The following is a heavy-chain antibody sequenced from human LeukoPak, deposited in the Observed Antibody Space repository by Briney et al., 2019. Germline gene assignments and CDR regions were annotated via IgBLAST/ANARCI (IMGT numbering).Heavy chain of an antibody. CDR2: ISAYNGNT. V-gene: IGHV1-18*01. D-gene: IGHD3-22*01. J-gene: IGHJ6*03. CDR1: GYTFTSYG. Sequence: ASVKVSCKASGYTFTSYGISWVRQAPGQGLEWMGWISAYNGNTNYAQKLQGRVTMTTDTSTSTAYMELRSLRSDDTAVYYCARGDSSGVYYYYMDVWGKGTTVTVSS. CDR3: ARGDSSGVYYYYMDV.